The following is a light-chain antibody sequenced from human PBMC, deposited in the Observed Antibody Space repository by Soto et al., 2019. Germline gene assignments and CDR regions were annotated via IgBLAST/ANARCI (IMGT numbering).Light chain of an antibody. Sequence: QPVLTQPPSVSGTPGQRVTISCSGSSSNIGRNPVYWYQQLPGTAPKVLIYGDDQRPSGVPDRFSGSRSGASASLAISGLRPEDEADYHCAAWDDSLNGPVFGGGTKVTVL. CDR3: AAWDDSLNGPV. V-gene: IGLV1-47*02. CDR1: SSNIGRNP. CDR2: GDD. J-gene: IGLJ3*02.